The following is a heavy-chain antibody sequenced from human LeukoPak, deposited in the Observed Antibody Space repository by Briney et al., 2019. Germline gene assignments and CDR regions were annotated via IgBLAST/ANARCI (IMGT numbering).Heavy chain of an antibody. D-gene: IGHD1-26*01. CDR2: ISWNSGSI. V-gene: IGHV3-9*03. CDR3: ARDDGDLLGGVFYY. J-gene: IGHJ4*02. CDR1: GFTFDDYA. Sequence: GGSLRLSCAASGFTFDDYAMHWVRQAPGKGLEWVSGISWNSGSIGYADSVKGRFTISRDNAKNSLYLQMNSLRAEDMALYYCARDDGDLLGGVFYYWGQGTMVTVSS.